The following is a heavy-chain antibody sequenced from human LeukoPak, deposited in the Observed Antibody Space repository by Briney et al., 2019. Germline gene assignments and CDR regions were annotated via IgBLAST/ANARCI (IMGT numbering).Heavy chain of an antibody. CDR3: ARDSGGGNAFDI. Sequence: PSETLSLTCTVSGGSISSSSYYWGWIRQPPGKGLEWIGSIYYSGSTYYNPSLKSRVTISVDTSKNQFSLKLSSVTAADTAVYYCARDSGGGNAFDIWGQGTMVTVSS. D-gene: IGHD3-10*01. J-gene: IGHJ3*02. CDR2: IYYSGST. V-gene: IGHV4-39*07. CDR1: GGSISSSSYY.